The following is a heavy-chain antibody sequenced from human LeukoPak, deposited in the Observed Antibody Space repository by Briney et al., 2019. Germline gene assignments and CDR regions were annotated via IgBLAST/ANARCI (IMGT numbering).Heavy chain of an antibody. J-gene: IGHJ4*02. V-gene: IGHV1-69*05. CDR3: ARTKNLGYYYGEDY. CDR1: GYTLTELS. D-gene: IGHD3-10*01. Sequence: GASVKVSCKVSGYTLTELSMHWVRQAPGQGLEWMGGIIPIFGTANYAQKFQGRVTITTDESTSTAYMELSSLRSEDTAVYYCARTKNLGYYYGEDYWGQGTLVTVSS. CDR2: IIPIFGTA.